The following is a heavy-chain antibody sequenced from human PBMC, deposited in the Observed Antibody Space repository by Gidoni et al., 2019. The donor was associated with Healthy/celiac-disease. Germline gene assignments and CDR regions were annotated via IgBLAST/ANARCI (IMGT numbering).Heavy chain of an antibody. CDR2: ISYDGSNK. J-gene: IGHJ6*02. CDR3: ARPQTAMVRYYYYYYGMDV. V-gene: IGHV3-30-3*01. CDR1: GFTFSSYA. D-gene: IGHD5-18*01. Sequence: QVQLVESGGGVVQPGRSLRLSCAASGFTFSSYAMHWVRQAPGKGLEWVAVISYDGSNKYYADSVKGRFTISRDNSKNTLYLQMNSLRAEDTAVYYCARPQTAMVRYYYYYYGMDVWGQGTTVTVSS.